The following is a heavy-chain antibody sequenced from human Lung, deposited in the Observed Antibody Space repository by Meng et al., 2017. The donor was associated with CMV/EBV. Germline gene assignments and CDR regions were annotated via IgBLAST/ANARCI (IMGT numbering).Heavy chain of an antibody. CDR2: IYYSGST. CDR3: ARDRNRYYFDY. D-gene: IGHD2/OR15-2a*01. J-gene: IGHJ4*02. Sequence: TLSLXXTVSGGSISSGGYYWSWIRQHPGKGLEWIGYIYYSGSTYYNPSLKSRVTISVDTSKNQFSLKLSSVTAADTAVYYCARDRNRYYFDYWGQGPLVTVSS. CDR1: GGSISSGGYY. V-gene: IGHV4-31*03.